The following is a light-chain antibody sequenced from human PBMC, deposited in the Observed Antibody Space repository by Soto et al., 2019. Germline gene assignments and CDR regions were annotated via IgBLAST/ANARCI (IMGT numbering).Light chain of an antibody. V-gene: IGLV2-14*01. CDR3: SSYANTNTYV. J-gene: IGLJ1*01. Sequence: QSALTQPASVAGSPGQSITISCTGTSSDVGGYNYVSWFQQHPDKAPKLVIYEVTHRPSGLSDRFSGSKPGNTAFLTISGLQTEDEADYYCSSYANTNTYVFGTGTKVTVL. CDR1: SSDVGGYNY. CDR2: EVT.